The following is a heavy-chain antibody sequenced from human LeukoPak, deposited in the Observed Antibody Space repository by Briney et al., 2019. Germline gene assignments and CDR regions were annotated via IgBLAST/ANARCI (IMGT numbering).Heavy chain of an antibody. J-gene: IGHJ3*02. Sequence: SETLSLTCTVSGGSISSGSYYWGWIRQPPGKRLEWIGSIYYSGSTYYNPSLKSRVTISVDTSKNQFSLKLSSVTAADTAVYYCARDRDRGITMIVVVGRQHDAFDIWGQGTMVTVSS. CDR3: ARDRDRGITMIVVVGRQHDAFDI. V-gene: IGHV4-39*07. CDR1: GGSISSGSYY. D-gene: IGHD3-22*01. CDR2: IYYSGST.